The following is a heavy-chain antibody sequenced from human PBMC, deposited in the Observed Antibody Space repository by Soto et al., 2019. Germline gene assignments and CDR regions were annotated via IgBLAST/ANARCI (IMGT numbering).Heavy chain of an antibody. Sequence: QVQLVQSGAEVKKPGASVKVSCKASGYTFTSYAMHWVRQAPGQRLEWMGWINAGNSNTKYSQKFQGRVTITRDTSASTAYMELSSLRSEDTAVYYCARTFWSGYYSFDYWGQGTLVTVSS. D-gene: IGHD3-3*01. CDR1: GYTFTSYA. CDR3: ARTFWSGYYSFDY. V-gene: IGHV1-3*01. J-gene: IGHJ4*02. CDR2: INAGNSNT.